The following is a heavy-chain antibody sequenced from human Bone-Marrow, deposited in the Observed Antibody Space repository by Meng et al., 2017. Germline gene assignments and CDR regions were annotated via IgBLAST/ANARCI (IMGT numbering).Heavy chain of an antibody. CDR2: ISSSSSYI. V-gene: IGHV3-21*01. D-gene: IGHD3-10*01. J-gene: IGHJ4*02. CDR3: APSGVRGVPLGY. Sequence: GGSLRLSCAASGFTFSSYSMNWVRQAPGKGLEWVSSISSSSSYIYYADSVKGRFTISRDNAKNSLYLQMNSLRAEDTAVYYCAPSGVRGVPLGYWGQGTPVTVSS. CDR1: GFTFSSYS.